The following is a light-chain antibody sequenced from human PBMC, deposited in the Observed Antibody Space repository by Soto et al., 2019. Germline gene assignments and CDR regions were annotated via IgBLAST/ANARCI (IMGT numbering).Light chain of an antibody. CDR1: QTVSIF. Sequence: DIQMTQSPPSLSASLGDRVSITCRASQTVSIFLNWYQHKPGQAPTVLIHSASTLQSGVPSRFTGSGSGTDFTLTINNVQPEYFATYYCQQSYTAPLSFGQGTRLEIK. CDR3: QQSYTAPLS. V-gene: IGKV1-39*01. CDR2: SAS. J-gene: IGKJ5*01.